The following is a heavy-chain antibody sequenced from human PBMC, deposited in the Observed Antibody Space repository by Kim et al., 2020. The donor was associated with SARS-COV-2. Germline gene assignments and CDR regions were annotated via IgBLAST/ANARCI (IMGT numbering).Heavy chain of an antibody. CDR3: EASDF. CDR2: SASGLGT. V-gene: IGHV3-23*01. J-gene: IGHJ4*02. Sequence: SASGLGTHYAASVRGRFTISRDNSKGTLFLQMSSLRVEDTAVYYCEASDFWGQGALVTVSS.